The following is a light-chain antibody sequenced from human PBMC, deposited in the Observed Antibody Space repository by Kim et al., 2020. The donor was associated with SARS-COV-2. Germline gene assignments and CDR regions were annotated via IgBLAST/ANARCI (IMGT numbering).Light chain of an antibody. V-gene: IGLV10-54*01. CDR3: SAWDSSLSAWV. Sequence: RQTATITCSGSSNNLGDHGAAWLIQHQSHPPKLLSYRNNKRPSGISERLSASRSGNIASLTITGLQPEDEADYYCSAWDSSLSAWVFGGGTQLTVL. J-gene: IGLJ3*02. CDR1: SNNLGDHG. CDR2: RNN.